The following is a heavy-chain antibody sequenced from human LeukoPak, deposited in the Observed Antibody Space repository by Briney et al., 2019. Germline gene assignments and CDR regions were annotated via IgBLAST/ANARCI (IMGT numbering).Heavy chain of an antibody. Sequence: PSETLSLTCTVSGGSISSSSYYWGWIRQPPGQGLEWIGSIYYSGSTYYNPSLKSRVTISLDTSKSQFSLKLSSVTAADTAVYYCARYHSGYDDYWGQGSLVTVSS. CDR1: GGSISSSSYY. CDR2: IYYSGST. D-gene: IGHD5-12*01. V-gene: IGHV4-39*07. CDR3: ARYHSGYDDY. J-gene: IGHJ4*02.